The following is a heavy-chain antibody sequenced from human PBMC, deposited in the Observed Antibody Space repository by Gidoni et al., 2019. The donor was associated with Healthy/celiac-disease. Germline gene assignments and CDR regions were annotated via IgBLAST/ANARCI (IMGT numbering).Heavy chain of an antibody. J-gene: IGHJ4*02. Sequence: QLQLQESCPGLVQLSETLSLTCTVSGGSISRSSYYWGWIRQPPGKGLEWIGSIYYSGCTYYNPSLKSRVTISVATSKNQFSLKLSSVTAADTAVYYCARDAPQFEALARIFDYWGQGTLVTVSS. CDR3: ARDAPQFEALARIFDY. CDR2: IYYSGCT. D-gene: IGHD3-9*01. V-gene: IGHV4-39*07. CDR1: GGSISRSSYY.